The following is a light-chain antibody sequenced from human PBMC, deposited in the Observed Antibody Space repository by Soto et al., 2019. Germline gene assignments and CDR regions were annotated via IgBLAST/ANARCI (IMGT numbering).Light chain of an antibody. CDR1: QSVSNNY. CDR3: QQYGSSPPYT. CDR2: GSS. V-gene: IGKV3-20*01. Sequence: EVVLTQSPGTLSLSPGERATLSCRASQSVSNNYFARYQQKPGQAPRLRIFGSSDRATGIPDRFSGSGSGKDFTLTNSRLEPEDFAVYYCQQYGSSPPYTFGQGTKLEIK. J-gene: IGKJ2*01.